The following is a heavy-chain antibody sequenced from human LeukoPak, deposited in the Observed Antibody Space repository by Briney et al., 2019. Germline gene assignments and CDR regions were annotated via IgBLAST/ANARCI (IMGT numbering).Heavy chain of an antibody. CDR1: GFTFSSYG. Sequence: GGSLRLSCAASGFTFSSYGMHWVRQAPGKGLEWVAVISYDGSNKYYADSVKGRFTISRDNSKNTLYLQMNSLRAEDTAVYHCARDGDSGSYYTDYWGQGTLVTVSS. V-gene: IGHV3-30*03. J-gene: IGHJ4*02. CDR2: ISYDGSNK. D-gene: IGHD1-26*01. CDR3: ARDGDSGSYYTDY.